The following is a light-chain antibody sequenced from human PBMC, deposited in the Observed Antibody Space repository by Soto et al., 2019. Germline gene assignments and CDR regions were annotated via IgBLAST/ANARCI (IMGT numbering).Light chain of an antibody. J-gene: IGKJ1*01. CDR3: QQYDSSPVT. CDR2: GAS. CDR1: QSVSSSF. Sequence: EIVLTQSPGTLSLSPGERATLSCRASQSVSSSFLAWYQQRPGQAPRLLIYGASSRATGIPDRFSGSGSGTDFTLTISRLEPEYFAVFYCQQYDSSPVTFGKGTKVEIK. V-gene: IGKV3-20*01.